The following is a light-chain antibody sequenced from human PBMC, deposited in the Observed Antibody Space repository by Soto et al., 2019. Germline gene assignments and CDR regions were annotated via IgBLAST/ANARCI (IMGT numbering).Light chain of an antibody. CDR1: RSDVGTYSL. V-gene: IGLV2-23*01. CDR3: CSYTRSGTLI. Sequence: QSALTQPASVSGSPGQSITFSCTGTRSDVGTYSLVSWYQQHPGRAPKLIIYEGSKRPSGLSNRFSGSKSGNTASLTISGLQAEDEADYYCCSYTRSGTLIFGGGTKLTVL. CDR2: EGS. J-gene: IGLJ2*01.